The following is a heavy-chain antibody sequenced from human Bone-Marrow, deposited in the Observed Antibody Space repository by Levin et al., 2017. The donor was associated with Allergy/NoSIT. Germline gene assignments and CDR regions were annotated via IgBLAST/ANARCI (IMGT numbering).Heavy chain of an antibody. D-gene: IGHD3-10*01. V-gene: IGHV3-23*01. CDR3: AKGLLWSGENGFDY. J-gene: IGHJ4*02. Sequence: TGGSLRLSCAASGFTFTSCAMTWVRQAPGKGLEWVSTITASGGSAYFPDSVKGRFTISKDNSKNTVDLHMDSLRVEDTALYYCAKGLLWSGENGFDYWGQGTLVTVSS. CDR1: GFTFTSCA. CDR2: ITASGGSA.